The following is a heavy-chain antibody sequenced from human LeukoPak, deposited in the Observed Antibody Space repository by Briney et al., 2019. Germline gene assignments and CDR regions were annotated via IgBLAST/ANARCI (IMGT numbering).Heavy chain of an antibody. CDR3: ASAPLFGESCYGMDV. Sequence: GGSLRPSCAASGFTVRSNYMGLVRQAPGKGLEWVSVFYSGGSTYYADSVKGRFTISRDNSKNTLYLQMNSLSAEDTAVYYCASAPLFGESCYGMDVWGQGTTVTVSS. CDR2: FYSGGST. J-gene: IGHJ6*02. V-gene: IGHV3-66*01. D-gene: IGHD3-10*02. CDR1: GFTVRSNY.